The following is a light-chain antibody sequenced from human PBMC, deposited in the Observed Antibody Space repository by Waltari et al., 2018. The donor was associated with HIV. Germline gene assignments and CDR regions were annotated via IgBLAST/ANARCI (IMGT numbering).Light chain of an antibody. Sequence: QSALTQPASVSGYPGQSITISCTGTSSDVGGYDYVSWYQQHPGKAPKLMIYDVGNRPSGVSDRFSGSKSGNTASLTISGLQAEDEADYYCSSYTSSSTLVFGGGTKLTVL. J-gene: IGLJ2*01. CDR3: SSYTSSSTLV. CDR2: DVG. CDR1: SSDVGGYDY. V-gene: IGLV2-14*03.